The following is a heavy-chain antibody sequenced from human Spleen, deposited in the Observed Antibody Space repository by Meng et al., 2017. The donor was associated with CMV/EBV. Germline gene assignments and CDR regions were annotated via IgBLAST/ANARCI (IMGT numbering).Heavy chain of an antibody. V-gene: IGHV3-30-3*01. CDR2: ISYDAIDT. CDR3: VRPFRKYQLLYNWFDS. D-gene: IGHD2-2*01. Sequence: LSLTCAASRLTFSTSAMHWVRQTPGKGLEWVAVISYDAIDTYYSDSVKGRFTISRDNSESTVYLQMNSLRLEDTAVYYCVRPFRKYQLLYNWFDSWGQGTLVTVSS. J-gene: IGHJ5*01. CDR1: RLTFSTSA.